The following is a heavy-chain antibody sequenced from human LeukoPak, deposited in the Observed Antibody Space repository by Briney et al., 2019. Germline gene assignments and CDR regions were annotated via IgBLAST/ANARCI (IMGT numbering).Heavy chain of an antibody. J-gene: IGHJ4*02. CDR2: IYSDDST. Sequence: PGGSLRLSCVASGFTVSGVYMSWVRQAPGQGLDWVSVIYSDDSTYYADSVKGRFTISRDNAKNTLYLQMNSLRVEDTAVYYCARGRPHGSDYWGQGTLVTVSS. CDR3: ARGRPHGSDY. V-gene: IGHV3-53*01. CDR1: GFTVSGVY. D-gene: IGHD2-15*01.